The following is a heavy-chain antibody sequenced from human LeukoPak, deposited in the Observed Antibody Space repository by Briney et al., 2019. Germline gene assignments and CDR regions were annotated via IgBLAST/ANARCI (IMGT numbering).Heavy chain of an antibody. J-gene: IGHJ4*02. V-gene: IGHV3-30*02. CDR3: AKAKIAAAGLFDY. CDR2: IRYDGSNK. CDR1: GFTFSSYG. Sequence: SGGSLRLSCAASGFTFSSYGMHWVRQAPGKGLEWVAFIRYDGSNKYYADSVKGRFTISRDNSKNTLYLQMNSLRAEDTAVYYCAKAKIAAAGLFDYWGQGTLVTVSS. D-gene: IGHD6-13*01.